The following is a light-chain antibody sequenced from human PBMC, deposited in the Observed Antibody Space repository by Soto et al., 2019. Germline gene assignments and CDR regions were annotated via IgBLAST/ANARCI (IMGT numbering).Light chain of an antibody. CDR2: LGS. V-gene: IGKV2-28*01. Sequence: IVMIQSPLSLSVTPGEPASISCRSSQSLLHTNGYTYLNWYLQKPGQSPHLLIYLGSRRPPGVPERFSGSGSGPDFTLTISRVEAEDVGIYFCMQALQTPGTFGQGTKL. J-gene: IGKJ1*01. CDR3: MQALQTPGT. CDR1: QSLLHTNGYTY.